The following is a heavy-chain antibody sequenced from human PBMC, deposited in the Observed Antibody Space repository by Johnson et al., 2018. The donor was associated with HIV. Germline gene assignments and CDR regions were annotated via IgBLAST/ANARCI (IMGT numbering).Heavy chain of an antibody. CDR2: IYSGGST. V-gene: IGHV3-66*01. CDR3: ARGRKDIAAVDGLDNDGFDM. Sequence: VQLVESGGGVVQPGGSLRLSCAASRFTVSSNYMSWVRQAPGKGLEWVSVIYSGGSTYYADSVKGRFTISRDNSKNMLYLQMNSLGTEDTAIYYCARGRKDIAAVDGLDNDGFDMWGQGTMVTVS. CDR1: RFTVSSNY. J-gene: IGHJ3*02. D-gene: IGHD6-13*01.